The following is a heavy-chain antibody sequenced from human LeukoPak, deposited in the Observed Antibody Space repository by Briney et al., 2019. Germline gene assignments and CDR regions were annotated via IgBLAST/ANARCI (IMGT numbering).Heavy chain of an antibody. CDR3: ARDFKEWERGWGDYYYYGMDV. CDR2: ISYDGSNK. J-gene: IGHJ6*02. V-gene: IGHV3-30*04. Sequence: GRSLRLSCAASGFTFSSYAMHWVRQAPGKGLEWVAVISYDGSNKYYADSVKGRFTISRDNSKNTLYLQMNSLRAEDTAVYYCARDFKEWERGWGDYYYYGMDVWGQGTTVTVSS. CDR1: GFTFSSYA. D-gene: IGHD1-26*01.